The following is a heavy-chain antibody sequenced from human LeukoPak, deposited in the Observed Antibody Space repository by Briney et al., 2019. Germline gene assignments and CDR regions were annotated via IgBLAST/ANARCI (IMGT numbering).Heavy chain of an antibody. V-gene: IGHV4-59*01. D-gene: IGHD3-10*01. J-gene: IGHJ3*02. Sequence: SETLSLTCTVSGVSISSYYWSWVRQPPGKGLEWIGYIYNSGSTNYNPSLKSRVTISIDTSKNQFSLKLSSVTAADTAVYYCVRSDYYGSAPGAFDIWGQGTMVTVSS. CDR2: IYNSGST. CDR3: VRSDYYGSAPGAFDI. CDR1: GVSISSYY.